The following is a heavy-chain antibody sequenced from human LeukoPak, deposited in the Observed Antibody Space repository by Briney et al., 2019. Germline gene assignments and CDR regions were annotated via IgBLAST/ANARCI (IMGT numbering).Heavy chain of an antibody. CDR2: ISAYNPNT. V-gene: IGHV1-18*01. J-gene: IGHJ1*01. CDR1: GYTFSNYG. CDR3: ARGSEYFLH. Sequence: ASVKVSCKASGYTFSNYGITWVRQAPGQGLEWMGWISAYNPNTNYAQNLQGRVTMTTDTSTSTVYMELRSLRSDDTAVYYCARGSEYFLHWGQGSLVTVSS.